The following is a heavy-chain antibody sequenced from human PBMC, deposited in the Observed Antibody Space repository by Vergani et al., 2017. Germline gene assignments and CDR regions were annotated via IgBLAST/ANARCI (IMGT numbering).Heavy chain of an antibody. CDR3: ARHRGSWGFFPSSYFYGMDV. D-gene: IGHD3-10*01. J-gene: IGHJ6*02. CDR1: DSSIMTKPY. CDR2: IHHSGDT. V-gene: IGHV4-38-2*01. Sequence: QVQLQESGPGLVKPSETLTLTCDVSDSSIMTKPYWGWFRQSPGKGLEWIGCIHHSGDTHYNSSLKSRVSISIVSSSKFSLSLTSVTAADTAIYYCARHRGSWGFFPSSYFYGMDVWGHGTTVTVSS.